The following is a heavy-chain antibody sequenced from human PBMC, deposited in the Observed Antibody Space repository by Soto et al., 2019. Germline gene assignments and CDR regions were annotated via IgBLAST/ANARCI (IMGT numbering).Heavy chain of an antibody. J-gene: IGHJ6*03. D-gene: IGHD2-8*01. CDR2: ITTSGGNT. CDR1: GFTFSTYA. CDR3: AGRYCTNGVCYTNYSYYMDV. Sequence: EVQLLESGGGLVQPGGSLRLSCAASGFTFSTYAMSWVRQAPGKGLEWVSTITTSGGNTYYADSVQGRFTISRDNSKNTLYLQMNSLRAEDTAVYYCAGRYCTNGVCYTNYSYYMDVWGKGPTVTVSS. V-gene: IGHV3-23*01.